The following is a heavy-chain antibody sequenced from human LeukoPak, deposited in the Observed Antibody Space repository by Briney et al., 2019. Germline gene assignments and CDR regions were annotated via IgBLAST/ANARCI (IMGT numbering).Heavy chain of an antibody. J-gene: IGHJ4*02. Sequence: SETLSLTCTVSGGSISSSSYYWGWIRQPPGKGLEWIGSIYYSGSTYYNPSLKSRVTISVDTSKNQFSLKLSSVTAADTAVYYCAARYYYDSSGALGRLDYWGQGTLVTVSS. CDR3: AARYYYDSSGALGRLDY. CDR2: IYYSGST. V-gene: IGHV4-39*01. CDR1: GGSISSSSYY. D-gene: IGHD3-22*01.